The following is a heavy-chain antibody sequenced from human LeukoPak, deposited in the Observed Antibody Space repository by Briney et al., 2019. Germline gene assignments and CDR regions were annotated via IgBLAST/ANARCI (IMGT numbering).Heavy chain of an antibody. D-gene: IGHD3-3*02. Sequence: PGRSLRLSCAASGFSFSTYGMHWVRQAPSKGLEWVAFIWYDGSNKYYADSVKGRFTISRDDLRNTLYLQMNSLRAEDTAVYYCARDVSGDYFDFWGQGTLVTVSS. CDR1: GFSFSTYG. J-gene: IGHJ4*02. V-gene: IGHV3-33*01. CDR3: ARDVSGDYFDF. CDR2: IWYDGSNK.